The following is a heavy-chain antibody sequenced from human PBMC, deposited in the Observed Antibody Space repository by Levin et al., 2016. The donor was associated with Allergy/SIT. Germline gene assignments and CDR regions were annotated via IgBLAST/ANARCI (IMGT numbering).Heavy chain of an antibody. CDR3: ARGGLDAAMDA. CDR1: GFTFNNYW. V-gene: IGHV3-7*03. D-gene: IGHD5-18*01. Sequence: GESLKISCTASGFTFNNYWMAWVRQAPGKGLEWVAFIKGDASEEWYADSLRGRFTISRDNAKTSLYLQMNTLRAEDTAVYYCARGGLDAAMDAWGQGTMVTVSS. J-gene: IGHJ3*01. CDR2: IKGDASEE.